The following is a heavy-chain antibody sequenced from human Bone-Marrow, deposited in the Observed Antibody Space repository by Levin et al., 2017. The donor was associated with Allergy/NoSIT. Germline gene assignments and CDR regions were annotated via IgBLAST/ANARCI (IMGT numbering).Heavy chain of an antibody. CDR2: IYYSGST. V-gene: IGHV4-59*01. CDR1: GASISSYH. D-gene: IGHD2-21*02. Sequence: SCIVSGASISSYHWSWIRQPPGKGLEWIGYIYYSGSTNYNPSLKSRVTMSVDTSRNQFSLTLNSVSAADTAVYYCAKDRVVTSGGTYYYYGMAVWGQGITVSVSS. J-gene: IGHJ6*02. CDR3: AKDRVVTSGGTYYYYGMAV.